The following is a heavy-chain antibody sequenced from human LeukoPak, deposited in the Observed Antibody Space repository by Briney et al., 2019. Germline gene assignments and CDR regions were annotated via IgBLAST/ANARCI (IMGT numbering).Heavy chain of an antibody. CDR1: GFSFSDYW. D-gene: IGHD5-24*01. J-gene: IGHJ6*03. Sequence: PGGSLRLSCAASGFSFSDYWMLWVREVPEKGLERVSRIKSDGTGATYAGSVNGRFTMSRDNAENTLYLQMNSLRDEDTGIYYCARDRDGPNCYMDVWGKGTTVTVSS. CDR2: IKSDGTGA. V-gene: IGHV3-74*01. CDR3: ARDRDGPNCYMDV.